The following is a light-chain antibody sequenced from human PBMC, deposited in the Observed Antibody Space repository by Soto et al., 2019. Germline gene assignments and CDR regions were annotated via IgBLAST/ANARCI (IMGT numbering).Light chain of an antibody. Sequence: DIVLTQSPSTLSLSPGERATLSCRASQSVSKNYLAWYKQKPGQAPRLLIYGASNRATGIQDRFSGSGSGTDFTLTISRLEPEDFAVYDCQQYGSSGTFGQGTKVDIK. CDR1: QSVSKNY. CDR3: QQYGSSGT. V-gene: IGKV3-20*01. J-gene: IGKJ1*01. CDR2: GAS.